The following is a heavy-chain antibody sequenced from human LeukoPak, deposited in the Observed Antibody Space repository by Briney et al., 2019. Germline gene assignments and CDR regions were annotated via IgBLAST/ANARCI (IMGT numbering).Heavy chain of an antibody. D-gene: IGHD6-13*01. Sequence: SETLSLTCAVYGGSFSGYYWSWIRQPPGKGLEWIGEINRSGSTNYNPSLKSRVTISVDTSKNQFSLKLSSVTAADTAVYYCSKGSWYNWFDPWGQGTLVTVSS. V-gene: IGHV4-34*01. J-gene: IGHJ5*02. CDR2: INRSGST. CDR1: GGSFSGYY. CDR3: SKGSWYNWFDP.